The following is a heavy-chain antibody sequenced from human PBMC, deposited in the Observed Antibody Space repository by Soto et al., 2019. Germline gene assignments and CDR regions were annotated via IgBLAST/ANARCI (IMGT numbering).Heavy chain of an antibody. CDR2: IKNKANSYTT. J-gene: IGHJ4*02. Sequence: EVQLVESGGGLVQPGGSLRLSCAASEFTFSAHYMDWVRQAPGKGLEWVGRIKNKANSYTTEYAASVEGRFTISREDSQNSLYLQMNSLKTEDTAVYYCARVSLVGPSGGRYFDYWGQGSQVAVSS. CDR3: ARVSLVGPSGGRYFDY. CDR1: EFTFSAHY. V-gene: IGHV3-72*01. D-gene: IGHD1-26*01.